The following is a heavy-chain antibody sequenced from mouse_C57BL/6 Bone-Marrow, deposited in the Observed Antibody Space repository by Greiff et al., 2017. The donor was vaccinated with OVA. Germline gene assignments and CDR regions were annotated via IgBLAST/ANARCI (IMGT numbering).Heavy chain of an antibody. CDR3: ARVDYPYAVEY. CDR1: GYTFTSYW. CDR2: IDPSDSYT. J-gene: IGHJ4*01. D-gene: IGHD2-4*01. V-gene: IGHV1-50*01. Sequence: VQLQQPGAELVKPGASVKLSCKASGYTFTSYWMQWVKQRPGQGLEWIGEIDPSDSYTNYNQKFKGKATLTVDTSSSTAYMQLSSLTSEDSAVYYCARVDYPYAVEYWGQGTSVTVTA.